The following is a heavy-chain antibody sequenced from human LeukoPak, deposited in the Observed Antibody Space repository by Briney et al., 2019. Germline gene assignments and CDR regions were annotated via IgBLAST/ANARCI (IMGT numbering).Heavy chain of an antibody. CDR1: GFTLNDCY. Sequence: GGSLRLSCAASGFTLNDCYMSWIRQAPGKGLEWVSYISSGSGSTIHYADSVKGRFTISRDNAKNSLYLQMNSLRAEDTAVYYCAREKGSGPVGYWGQGTLVTVSS. D-gene: IGHD6-19*01. CDR2: ISSGSGSTI. J-gene: IGHJ4*02. CDR3: AREKGSGPVGY. V-gene: IGHV3-11*01.